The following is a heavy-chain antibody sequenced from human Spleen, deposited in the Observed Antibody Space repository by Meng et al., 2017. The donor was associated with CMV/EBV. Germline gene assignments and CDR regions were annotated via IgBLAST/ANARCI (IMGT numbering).Heavy chain of an antibody. Sequence: SVKVSCKASGGTFSSYAISWVRQAPGQGLEWMGGIIPILGIANYAQKFQGRVTITADKSTSTAYMELSSLRSEDTAVYYCARDGRIRFLEGYYGMDVWGQGTTVTVSS. CDR2: IIPILGIA. V-gene: IGHV1-69*10. J-gene: IGHJ6*02. D-gene: IGHD3-3*01. CDR1: GGTFSSYA. CDR3: ARDGRIRFLEGYYGMDV.